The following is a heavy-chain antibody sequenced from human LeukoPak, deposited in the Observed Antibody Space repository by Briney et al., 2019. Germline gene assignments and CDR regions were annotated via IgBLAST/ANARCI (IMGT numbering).Heavy chain of an antibody. CDR1: GFTFRNFW. J-gene: IGHJ4*02. CDR3: VRLESSGWYRFDY. CDR2: INQDGREK. D-gene: IGHD6-19*01. Sequence: GSLRLSCVASGFTFRNFWMSWVRQAPGQGPEWVANINQDGREKYFLDSVKGRFTISRDNTENSLYLQMNSVRLDDSALYYCVRLESSGWYRFDYWGQGTLVTVSS. V-gene: IGHV3-7*01.